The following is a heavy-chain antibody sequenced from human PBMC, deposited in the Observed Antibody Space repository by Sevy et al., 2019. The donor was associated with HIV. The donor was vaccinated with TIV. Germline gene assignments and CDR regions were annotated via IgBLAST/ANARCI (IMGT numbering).Heavy chain of an antibody. CDR2: FYNGDST. CDR3: AREAGSSSFDY. V-gene: IGHV3-53*01. D-gene: IGHD6-13*01. J-gene: IGHJ4*02. CDR1: GFTVTSNY. Sequence: GGSLRLSCAATGFTVTSNYMSWVRQGPGKGLEWVSGFYNGDSTQYADSVKGRFTISRDKSNNTLYLQMDSLRAEDTAVYYYAREAGSSSFDYWGQVTLVTVSS.